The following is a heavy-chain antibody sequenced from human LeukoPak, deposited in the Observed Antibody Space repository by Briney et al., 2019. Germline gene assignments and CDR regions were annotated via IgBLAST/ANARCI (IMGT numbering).Heavy chain of an antibody. D-gene: IGHD6-19*01. CDR1: GGSISSTSFY. V-gene: IGHV4-39*07. J-gene: IGHJ1*01. CDR3: ARGLRYSSGWTQKGPLKNAEYFQH. CDR2: IYYSGST. Sequence: SETLSLTCTVSGGSISSTSFYWGWIRQPPGKGLEWIGTIYYSGSTYYNPSLKSRVTISVDTSKNQFSLKLSSVTAADTAVYYCARGLRYSSGWTQKGPLKNAEYFQHWGQGTLVTVSS.